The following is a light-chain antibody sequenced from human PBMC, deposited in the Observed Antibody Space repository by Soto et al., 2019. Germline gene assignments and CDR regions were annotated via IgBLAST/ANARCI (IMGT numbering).Light chain of an antibody. CDR2: GVS. J-gene: IGKJ1*01. CDR1: QSVSSK. V-gene: IGKV3-15*01. CDR3: QQYNSWLWT. Sequence: IVMTQSPATLSVSPGEGATLSCRASQSVSSKLAWYQQKPGQAPRLLIYGVSTRATGIPARFSGSGSGTDFTLIISSMQSEDSAVYYCQQYNSWLWTFGQGTKLDIK.